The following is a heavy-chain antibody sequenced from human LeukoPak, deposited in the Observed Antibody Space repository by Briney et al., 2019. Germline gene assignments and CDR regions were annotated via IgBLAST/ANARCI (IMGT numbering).Heavy chain of an antibody. CDR2: IKEDGSEK. J-gene: IGHJ6*03. D-gene: IGHD2-2*01. Sequence: PGGSLRLSCAASGFIFNTYWMTWVRQAPGKGLEWVANIKEDGSEKYYVDSVKGRFTISRDNAKNSLHLQMNSLRVEDTAVYYCARGVRGYCSRISCWGGGYYYYMDVWGKGTTVTVSS. V-gene: IGHV3-7*01. CDR1: GFIFNTYW. CDR3: ARGVRGYCSRISCWGGGYYYYMDV.